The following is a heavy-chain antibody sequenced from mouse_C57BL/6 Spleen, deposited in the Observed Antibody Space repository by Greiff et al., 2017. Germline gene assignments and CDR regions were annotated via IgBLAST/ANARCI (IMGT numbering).Heavy chain of an antibody. CDR2: IYPGSGST. V-gene: IGHV1-55*01. J-gene: IGHJ4*01. CDR3: ARPITTVVATYYAMDY. CDR1: GYTFTSYW. D-gene: IGHD1-1*01. Sequence: VQLQQSGAELVKPGASVKMSCKASGYTFTSYWITWVKQRPGQGLEWIGDIYPGSGSTNYNEKFKSKATLTVDTSSSTAYMQLSSLTSEDSAVYYCARPITTVVATYYAMDYWGQGTSVTVSS.